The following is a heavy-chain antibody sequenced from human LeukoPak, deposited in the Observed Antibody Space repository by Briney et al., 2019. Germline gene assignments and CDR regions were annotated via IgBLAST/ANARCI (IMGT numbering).Heavy chain of an antibody. D-gene: IGHD3-10*01. CDR1: GGTFSSYA. CDR3: ARRSGSGSYYDFDY. CDR2: IIPIFGTA. J-gene: IGHJ4*02. Sequence: ASVTVSCKASGGTFSSYAISWVRQAPGQGLEWMGGIIPIFGTANYAQKFQGRVTITADESTSTAYMELSSLRSEDTAVYYCARRSGSGSYYDFDYWGQGTLVTVSS. V-gene: IGHV1-69*13.